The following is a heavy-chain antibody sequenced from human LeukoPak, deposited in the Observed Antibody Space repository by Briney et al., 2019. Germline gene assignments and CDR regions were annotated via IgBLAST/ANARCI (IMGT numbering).Heavy chain of an antibody. CDR2: ISGSGGST. J-gene: IGHJ4*02. V-gene: IGHV3-23*01. CDR1: GFTFTDYH. D-gene: IGHD3-10*01. Sequence: GGSLRVSCAASGFTFTDYHMNWVRQAPGKGMEWVSAISGSGGSTYYADSVKGRFTISRDNSKNTLYLQMNSLRAEDTAVYYCAKAERGVAFDYWGQGTLVTVSS. CDR3: AKAERGVAFDY.